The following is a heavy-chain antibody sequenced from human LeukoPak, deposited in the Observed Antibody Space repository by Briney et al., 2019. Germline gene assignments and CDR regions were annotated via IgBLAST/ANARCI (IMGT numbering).Heavy chain of an antibody. CDR1: GFTFSSYW. V-gene: IGHV3-7*01. Sequence: GGSLRLSCAASGFTFSSYWMNWVRQAPGKGLEWVANIDQDGSEKYYVDSVKGRFTISRDNAKNSLYLQMNNLRAEDTAVYYCARRAVADAFDIWGQGTMVTVSS. CDR2: IDQDGSEK. CDR3: ARRAVADAFDI. D-gene: IGHD6-13*01. J-gene: IGHJ3*02.